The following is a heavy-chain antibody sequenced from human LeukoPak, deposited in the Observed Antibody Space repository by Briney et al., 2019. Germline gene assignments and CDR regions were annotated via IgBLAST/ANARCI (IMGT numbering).Heavy chain of an antibody. CDR3: ARDLGYYGSGNDAFDI. Sequence: PSETLSLTCTVSGGSISSGGYYWSWIRQHPGKGLEWIGYIYYSGSTYYNPSLKSRVTISVDTSKNQFSLKLSSVTAADTAVYYCARDLGYYGSGNDAFDIWGQGTMVTVSS. D-gene: IGHD3-10*01. CDR2: IYYSGST. V-gene: IGHV4-31*03. J-gene: IGHJ3*02. CDR1: GGSISSGGYY.